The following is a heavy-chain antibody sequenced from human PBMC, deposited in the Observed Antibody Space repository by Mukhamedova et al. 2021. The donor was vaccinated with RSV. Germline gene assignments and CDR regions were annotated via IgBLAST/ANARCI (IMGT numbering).Heavy chain of an antibody. V-gene: IGHV1-46*01. Sequence: GIINPSGGSTSYAQKFQGRVTMTRDTSTSTVYMELSSLRSEDTAVYYCARLTSYEYVWGSRGYYFDYWGQGTLVTVSS. D-gene: IGHD3-16*01. CDR2: INPSGGST. J-gene: IGHJ4*02. CDR3: ARLTSYEYVWGSRGYYFDY.